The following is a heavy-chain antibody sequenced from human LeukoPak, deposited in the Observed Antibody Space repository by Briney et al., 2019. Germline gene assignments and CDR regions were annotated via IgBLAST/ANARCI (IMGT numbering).Heavy chain of an antibody. Sequence: SETLSLTCAVSGYSISSGYYWGWIRQPPGKGLEWIGSIYHSGSTYYNPSLKSRVTISVDTSKNQFSLKLSSVTAADTAVYYCARDLPYDYGDYKYYYGMDVWGKGTTVTVSS. V-gene: IGHV4-38-2*02. D-gene: IGHD4-17*01. CDR2: IYHSGST. CDR3: ARDLPYDYGDYKYYYGMDV. CDR1: GYSISSGYY. J-gene: IGHJ6*04.